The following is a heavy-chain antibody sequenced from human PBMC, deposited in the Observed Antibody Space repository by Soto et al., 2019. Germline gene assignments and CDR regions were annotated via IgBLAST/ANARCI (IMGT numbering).Heavy chain of an antibody. CDR2: IWTSGAP. CDR1: GVSLSNSY. Sequence: QVQLQESGPGLVKPSETMSLTCTVSGVSLSNSYCSWARQPPGKGLEWIGHIWTSGAPNYNPPLRSRVTLSVATSKNQVSLQLSSVTATDTAVYYCAKGGGSYTTGWYNDYWGQGTLVTVSS. CDR3: AKGGGSYTTGWYNDY. V-gene: IGHV4-4*08. D-gene: IGHD6-19*01. J-gene: IGHJ4*02.